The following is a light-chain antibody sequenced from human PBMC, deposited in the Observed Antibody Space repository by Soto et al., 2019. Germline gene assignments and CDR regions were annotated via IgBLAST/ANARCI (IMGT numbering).Light chain of an antibody. CDR2: GNS. CDR1: SSNIGAGYD. V-gene: IGLV1-40*01. J-gene: IGLJ3*02. CDR3: PSYDSSLSGWV. Sequence: QSVLTQPPSVSGAPGQRVTISCTGSSSNIGAGYDVHWYQQLPGTAPKLLIYGNSNRPSGVPDRFYGSKSGTSASLAITGLQAEDEADYYCPSYDSSLSGWVFGGGTKLTVL.